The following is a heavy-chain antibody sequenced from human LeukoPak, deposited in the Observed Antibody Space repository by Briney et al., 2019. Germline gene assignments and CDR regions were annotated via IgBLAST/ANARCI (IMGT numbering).Heavy chain of an antibody. CDR3: SNGIYSSSY. CDR2: IYSGGST. Sequence: PGGSLRLSCAASGFTFDDYAMHWVRQAPGKGLEWVSVIYSGGSTYYADSVKGRFTISRDNSKNTLYLQMNSLRAEDTAVYYCSNGIYSSSYWGRGTLVTVSS. V-gene: IGHV3-66*01. D-gene: IGHD6-6*01. CDR1: GFTFDDYA. J-gene: IGHJ4*02.